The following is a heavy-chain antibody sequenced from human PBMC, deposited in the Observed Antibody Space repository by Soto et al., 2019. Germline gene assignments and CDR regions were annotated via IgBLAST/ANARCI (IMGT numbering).Heavy chain of an antibody. Sequence: QVQLQESGPGLVKPSQTLSLTCTVSGGSISSGDYYWSWIRQPPGKGLEWIGYIYYSGSTYYNPSPKSRVTISVDTSKNQSSLKLSSVTAADTAVYYCAREHSSGSDAFDIWGQGTMVTVSS. J-gene: IGHJ3*02. CDR1: GGSISSGDYY. V-gene: IGHV4-30-4*01. D-gene: IGHD3-22*01. CDR3: AREHSSGSDAFDI. CDR2: IYYSGST.